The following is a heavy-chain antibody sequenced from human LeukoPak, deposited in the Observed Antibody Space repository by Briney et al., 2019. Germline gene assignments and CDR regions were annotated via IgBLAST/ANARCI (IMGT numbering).Heavy chain of an antibody. Sequence: GGSLRLSCAASGFTFSSYAMSWVSQAPAKGLEWVSAISGSGGSTYYADSVKGRFTISRDNSKNTLYLQMNSLRAEDTAVYYCAKDHMVLSYDFWSGYYSEYFDYWGQGTLVTVSS. J-gene: IGHJ4*02. D-gene: IGHD3-3*01. V-gene: IGHV3-23*01. CDR2: ISGSGGST. CDR3: AKDHMVLSYDFWSGYYSEYFDY. CDR1: GFTFSSYA.